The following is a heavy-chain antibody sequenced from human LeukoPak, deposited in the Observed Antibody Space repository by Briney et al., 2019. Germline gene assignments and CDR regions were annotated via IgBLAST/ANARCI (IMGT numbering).Heavy chain of an antibody. CDR1: GGSISSYY. V-gene: IGHV4-4*07. CDR3: ARDLESETSSPFYYYYYMDV. D-gene: IGHD2-2*01. CDR2: IYTSGST. J-gene: IGHJ6*03. Sequence: KASETLSLTCTVSGGSISSYYWSWIRQPAGKGLERIGRIYTSGSTNYNPSLKSRVTMSVDTSKNQFSLKLSSVTAADTAVYYCARDLESETSSPFYYYYYMDVWGKGTTVTVSS.